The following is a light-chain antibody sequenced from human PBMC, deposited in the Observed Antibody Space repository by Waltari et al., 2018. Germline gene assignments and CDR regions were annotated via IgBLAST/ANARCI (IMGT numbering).Light chain of an antibody. CDR2: AAA. V-gene: IGKV1-39*01. CDR3: QQSYSTPRT. J-gene: IGKJ1*01. Sequence: DIQMTQSPPSLSASVGDRVTITCRESQGISSYLSWYQQKPGKAPNLLIDAAASLQSGVPSRFSGSGSGTDFTLTISSLQPEDFATYYCQQSYSTPRTFGQGTRVEIK. CDR1: QGISSY.